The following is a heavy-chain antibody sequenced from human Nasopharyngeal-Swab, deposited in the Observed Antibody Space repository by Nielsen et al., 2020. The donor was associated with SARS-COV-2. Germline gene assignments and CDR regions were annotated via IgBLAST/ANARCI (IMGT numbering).Heavy chain of an antibody. CDR3: ATSIGWELARYYFDY. CDR1: GYTLTELS. CDR2: FDPEDGET. J-gene: IGHJ4*02. V-gene: IGHV1-24*01. D-gene: IGHD1-26*01. Sequence: ASVKVSCKVSGYTLTELSVHWVRQAPGKGLEWMGGFDPEDGETIYAQKFQGRVTMTEDTSTDTAYMELSSLRSEDTAVYYCATSIGWELARYYFDYWGQGTLVTVSS.